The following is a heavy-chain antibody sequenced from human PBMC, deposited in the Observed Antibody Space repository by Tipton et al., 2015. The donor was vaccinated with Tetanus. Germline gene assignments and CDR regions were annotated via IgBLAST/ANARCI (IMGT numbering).Heavy chain of an antibody. V-gene: IGHV3-7*01. Sequence: SLRLSCAASGFTFSSYWMSWVRQAPGKGLEWVANIKEDGSEKSYVDSVKGRFTISRDNAKNSLYLQMSSLRAEDTAVYYCASGPHYYNLWKSYLYFSYWGQGTLVTVSS. D-gene: IGHD3-16*02. CDR3: ASGPHYYNLWKSYLYFSY. J-gene: IGHJ4*02. CDR1: GFTFSSYW. CDR2: IKEDGSEK.